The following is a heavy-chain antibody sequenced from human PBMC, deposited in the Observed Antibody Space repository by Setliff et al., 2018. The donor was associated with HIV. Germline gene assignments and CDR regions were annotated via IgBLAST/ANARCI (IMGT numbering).Heavy chain of an antibody. CDR1: GGSISSHY. Sequence: SETLSLTCTVSGGSISSHYWTWIRQPPGRGLEWIGYIDYSGSTNQNPSLESRVTMSVDTSKNQFSLRLSSVTAADTATYYCVRRITIFGVLTAFDFWGQGTMVTVSS. CDR3: VRRITIFGVLTAFDF. CDR2: IDYSGST. V-gene: IGHV4-59*11. D-gene: IGHD3-3*01. J-gene: IGHJ3*01.